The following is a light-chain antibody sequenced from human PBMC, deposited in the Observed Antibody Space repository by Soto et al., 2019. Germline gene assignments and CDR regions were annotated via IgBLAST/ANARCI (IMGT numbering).Light chain of an antibody. J-gene: IGLJ1*01. V-gene: IGLV2-14*01. Sequence: QSALTQPASVSGSPGQSITISCTGTSSDVGGYNYVSWYQQHPGKAPNLMIYDVSNRPSGVSNRFSGTKSGNTASLTISGLQAEDEADYYRSSYTSSSTRVFGTGTKLTVL. CDR3: SSYTSSSTRV. CDR2: DVS. CDR1: SSDVGGYNY.